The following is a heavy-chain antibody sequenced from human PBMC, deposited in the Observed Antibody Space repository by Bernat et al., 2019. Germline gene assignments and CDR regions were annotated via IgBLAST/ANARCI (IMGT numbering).Heavy chain of an antibody. D-gene: IGHD2-2*01. CDR3: AKGTVGPAAYWYFDL. V-gene: IGHV3-23*04. CDR2: ISGSGGGT. Sequence: EVQLVESGGGLVQPGGSLRLSCAASGFTFSSYAMSWVRQAPGKALEWVSAISGSGGGTYYADSVKGRFTLSTDNSKNTLYLQRNSLRAEDTAVYYCAKGTVGPAAYWYFDLWGRGTLVTVSS. J-gene: IGHJ2*01. CDR1: GFTFSSYA.